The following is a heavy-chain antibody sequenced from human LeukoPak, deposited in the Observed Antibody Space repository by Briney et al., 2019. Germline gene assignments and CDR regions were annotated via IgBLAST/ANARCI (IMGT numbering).Heavy chain of an antibody. Sequence: SETLSLTCSVSGASTTSYYWTWIRQPPGKGLEWIGYIYDGSTNYSPSLESRVTISADTSKNQFSLKMTSVTAADTAVYYCAREGSDWDPFDYWGQGTLVTVSS. V-gene: IGHV4-59*01. D-gene: IGHD6-19*01. CDR3: AREGSDWDPFDY. CDR1: GASTTSYY. J-gene: IGHJ4*02. CDR2: IYDGST.